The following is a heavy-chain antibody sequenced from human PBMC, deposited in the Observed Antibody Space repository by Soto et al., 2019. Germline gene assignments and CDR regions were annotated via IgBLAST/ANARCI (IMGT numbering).Heavy chain of an antibody. CDR3: ARGGRLRHFDY. J-gene: IGHJ4*02. V-gene: IGHV3-30-3*01. D-gene: IGHD5-12*01. CDR2: ISYDGSNK. Sequence: QVQLVESGGGVVQPGRSLRLSCAASGFTFSSYAMHWVRQAPGKGLEWLAVISYDGSNKYYADSVKGRFTISRDNSKNTLYLQMNSLRAEDTAVYYGARGGRLRHFDYWGQGTLVTVSS. CDR1: GFTFSSYA.